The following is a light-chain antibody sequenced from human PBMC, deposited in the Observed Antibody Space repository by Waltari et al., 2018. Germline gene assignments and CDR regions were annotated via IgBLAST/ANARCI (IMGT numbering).Light chain of an antibody. CDR2: KAS. J-gene: IGKJ1*01. V-gene: IGKV1-5*03. CDR3: QQYRTNPWT. CDR1: QSINSC. Sequence: DIQMTQSPSTLSASVGDRVTLTCRASQSINSCLAWYQQKPGIAPKLLIYKASSLESGVPSRFSGSGAGTEFTLTISSLQPDDLATYYCQQYRTNPWTFGQGTKVEIE.